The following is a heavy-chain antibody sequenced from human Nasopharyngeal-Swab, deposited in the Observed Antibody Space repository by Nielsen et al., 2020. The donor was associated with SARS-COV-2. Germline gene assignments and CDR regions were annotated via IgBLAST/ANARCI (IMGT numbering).Heavy chain of an antibody. V-gene: IGHV5-51*01. CDR3: VRPEGVATSFKYYFQYGMDV. Sequence: GGSLRLSCKGSGYSFTSYWFAWVRQMPGKGLEWMGIIYPRDSDTRYSPSFQGQVTTSADKSISTAYLQWSSLKASDTAMYYCVRPEGVATSFKYYFQYGMDVWGQGTMVTVPS. D-gene: IGHD5-12*01. CDR1: GYSFTSYW. J-gene: IGHJ6*02. CDR2: IYPRDSDT.